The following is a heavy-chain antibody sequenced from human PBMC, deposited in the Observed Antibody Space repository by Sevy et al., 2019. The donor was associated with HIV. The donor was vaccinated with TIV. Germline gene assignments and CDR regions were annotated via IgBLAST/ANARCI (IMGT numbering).Heavy chain of an antibody. CDR2: INAGNGNT. CDR3: ARTGADDYGDYYSYFDY. D-gene: IGHD4-17*01. J-gene: IGHJ4*02. Sequence: ASVKVSCKASGYTFTSYAMHWVRQAPGQRLEWMGWINAGNGNTKYSQKFQSRVTITRDTSASTAYMELSSLRSEDTAVYYCARTGADDYGDYYSYFDYWGQGTLVTVSS. CDR1: GYTFTSYA. V-gene: IGHV1-3*01.